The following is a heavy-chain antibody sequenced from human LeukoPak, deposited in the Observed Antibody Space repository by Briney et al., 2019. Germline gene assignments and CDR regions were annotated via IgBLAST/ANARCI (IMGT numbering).Heavy chain of an antibody. Sequence: GGSLRLSCAASGFIFSDYYMSWIRQAPGKGLEWVSYISSSGSTRYYADSVKGRFTISRDNAKNTLHLQMNSLRAEDTAVYYCARDRLRLAPPTEFDYWGQGTLVTVSS. CDR3: ARDRLRLAPPTEFDY. CDR1: GFIFSDYY. CDR2: ISSSGSTR. D-gene: IGHD6-6*01. J-gene: IGHJ4*02. V-gene: IGHV3-11*01.